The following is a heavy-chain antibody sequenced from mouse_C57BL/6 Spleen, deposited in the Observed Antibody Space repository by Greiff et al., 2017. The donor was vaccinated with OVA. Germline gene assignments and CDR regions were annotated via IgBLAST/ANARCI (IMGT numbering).Heavy chain of an antibody. Sequence: VQLQQSGAELVRPGASVTLSCKASGYTFTDYEMHWVKQTPVHGLEWIGAIDPETGGTAYNQKFKGKAILTADKSSSPAYMELRSLTSEDSAVDYCTRGGDGGFAYWGQGTLVTVSA. CDR3: TRGGDGGFAY. V-gene: IGHV1-15*01. CDR2: IDPETGGT. J-gene: IGHJ3*01. CDR1: GYTFTDYE. D-gene: IGHD3-3*01.